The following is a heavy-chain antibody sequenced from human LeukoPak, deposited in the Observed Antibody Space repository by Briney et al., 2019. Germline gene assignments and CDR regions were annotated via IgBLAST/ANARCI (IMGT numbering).Heavy chain of an antibody. Sequence: SGTLSLTCAVSGGSISSSNWWSWVRQPPGKGLEWIGEIYHSGSTNYNPSLKSRVTISVDKSKNQFSLKLSSVTAADTAVYYCARDRICSGGSCYGYYFDYWGQGTLVTVSS. J-gene: IGHJ4*02. CDR2: IYHSGST. CDR3: ARDRICSGGSCYGYYFDY. CDR1: GGSISSSNW. V-gene: IGHV4-4*02. D-gene: IGHD2-15*01.